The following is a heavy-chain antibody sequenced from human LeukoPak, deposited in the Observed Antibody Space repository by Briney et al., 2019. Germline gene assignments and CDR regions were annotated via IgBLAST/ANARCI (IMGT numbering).Heavy chain of an antibody. Sequence: GVSLRLSCAASGFTFSTYAITWVRQCPGKGLEWVSAIRPDGDRTYYANSVRGRFTISRDNSKDTVYLQINGLRVEDTAVYYCAREQSGTRGWYTVDYWGQGTLVTVSS. V-gene: IGHV3-23*01. D-gene: IGHD6-19*01. CDR1: GFTFSTYA. CDR3: AREQSGTRGWYTVDY. CDR2: IRPDGDRT. J-gene: IGHJ4*02.